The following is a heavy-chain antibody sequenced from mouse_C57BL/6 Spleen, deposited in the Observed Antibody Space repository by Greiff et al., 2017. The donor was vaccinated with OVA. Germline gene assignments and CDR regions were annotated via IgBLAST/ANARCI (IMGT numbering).Heavy chain of an antibody. CDR1: GFTFSSYT. CDR2: ISGGGGNT. D-gene: IGHD2-3*01. Sequence: EVMLVESGGGLVKPGGSLKLSCAASGFTFSSYTMSWVRQTPEQRLEWVATISGGGGNTYYPDSVKGRVTISRDNAKNTLYLQMSSLRSEDTALYYCARERGYSSFDYWGKGTTLTVSS. V-gene: IGHV5-9*01. J-gene: IGHJ2*01. CDR3: ARERGYSSFDY.